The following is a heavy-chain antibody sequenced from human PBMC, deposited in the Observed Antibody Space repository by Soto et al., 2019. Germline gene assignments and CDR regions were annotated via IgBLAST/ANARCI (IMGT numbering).Heavy chain of an antibody. CDR2: IRSKAYGGTT. Sequence: GGSLRLSCTASGFTFGDYAMSWFRQAPGKGLEWVGFIRSKAYGGTTEYAASVKGRFTISRDDSKSIAYLQMNSLKTEDTAVYYCTRWPGGHDYSNYALRYYYYYGMDVWGQGTTVTVSS. J-gene: IGHJ6*02. CDR3: TRWPGGHDYSNYALRYYYYYGMDV. CDR1: GFTFGDYA. D-gene: IGHD4-4*01. V-gene: IGHV3-49*03.